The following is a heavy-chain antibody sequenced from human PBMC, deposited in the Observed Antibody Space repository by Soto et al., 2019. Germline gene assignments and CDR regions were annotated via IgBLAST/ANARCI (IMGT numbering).Heavy chain of an antibody. D-gene: IGHD3-10*01. V-gene: IGHV4-34*01. Sequence: PSETLSLTCAVYGGSFSGYYWSWIRQPPGKGLEWIGSIYYSGSTYYNPSLKSRLTISVDTSKNQFSLKLSSVTAADTAVYYCSQGVDWGQGTLVTVSS. J-gene: IGHJ4*02. CDR1: GGSFSGYY. CDR2: IYYSGST. CDR3: SQGVD.